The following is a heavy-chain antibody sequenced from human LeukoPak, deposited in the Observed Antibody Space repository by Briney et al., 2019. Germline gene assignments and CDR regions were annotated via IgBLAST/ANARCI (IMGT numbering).Heavy chain of an antibody. D-gene: IGHD2-21*02. V-gene: IGHV5-51*01. CDR1: GYIFPNYW. CDR2: IHPGDSDT. J-gene: IGHJ2*01. Sequence: GESLKISCEASGYIFPNYWIGWVRQVPGKGLDWMGLIHPGDSDTRYSPSFQGQVTISVDKSITTAYPQWSSLQASDTAIYFCARVVVVTATHWYFDLWGRGSLVTVFS. CDR3: ARVVVVTATHWYFDL.